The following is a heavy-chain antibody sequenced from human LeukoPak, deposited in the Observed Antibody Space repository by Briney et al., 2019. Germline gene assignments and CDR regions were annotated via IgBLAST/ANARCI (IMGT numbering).Heavy chain of an antibody. CDR3: ASWRGYFDY. D-gene: IGHD1-26*01. CDR1: GYAFTSYG. V-gene: IGHV1-18*01. Sequence: ASVKVSCKASGYAFTSYGISWVRQAPGQGLEWIGWIRAYNGNTNFAQKLQGRVTMPTHTSTSTAYTELRSLRSDDTAVYYCASWRGYFDYWGQGTLVTVSS. J-gene: IGHJ4*02. CDR2: IRAYNGNT.